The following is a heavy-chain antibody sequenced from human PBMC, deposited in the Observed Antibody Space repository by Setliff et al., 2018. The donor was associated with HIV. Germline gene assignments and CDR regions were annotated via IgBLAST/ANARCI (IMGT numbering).Heavy chain of an antibody. CDR2: LYVSGDT. V-gene: IGHV4-4*07. CDR1: GGSISSYY. J-gene: IGHJ6*03. Sequence: SETLSLTCTVSGGSISSYYWSWIRQPAGKGLEWIGRLYVSGDTNYNPSLKSRVTMSLDTSKKHFSLNLKSVTAADTAVYYCALTGHRLLRGYMDVWGKGTTVTV. D-gene: IGHD2-15*01. CDR3: ALTGHRLLRGYMDV.